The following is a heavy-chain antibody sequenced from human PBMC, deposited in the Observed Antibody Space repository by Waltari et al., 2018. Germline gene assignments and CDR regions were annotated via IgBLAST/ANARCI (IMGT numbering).Heavy chain of an antibody. CDR1: GFTVCTNY. Sequence: EVQLVESGGGLIQHGGSLRLSCAVSGFTVCTNYMSWVRQAPGKGLEWVSVIYTGGDTYYADSVKGRFSISRDNSKNTLYLQMNSLRVEDTAIYYCARGWIGTTSLGHDGMDVWGQGTTVTVSS. CDR2: IYTGGDT. J-gene: IGHJ6*02. V-gene: IGHV3-53*01. D-gene: IGHD4-17*01. CDR3: ARGWIGTTSLGHDGMDV.